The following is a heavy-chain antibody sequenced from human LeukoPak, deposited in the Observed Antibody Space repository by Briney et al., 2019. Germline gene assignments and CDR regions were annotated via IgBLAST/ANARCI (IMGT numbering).Heavy chain of an antibody. CDR3: ARDTLRRYFAPLMDV. CDR2: INPNSGGT. J-gene: IGHJ6*03. D-gene: IGHD3-9*01. CDR1: GYTFNSYG. V-gene: IGHV1-2*02. Sequence: GASVKVSCKASGYTFNSYGINWVRQAPGQGLEWMGWINPNSGGTNYAQKFQGRVTMTRDTSISTAYMELSRLRSDDTAVYYCARDTLRRYFAPLMDVWGKGTTVTISS.